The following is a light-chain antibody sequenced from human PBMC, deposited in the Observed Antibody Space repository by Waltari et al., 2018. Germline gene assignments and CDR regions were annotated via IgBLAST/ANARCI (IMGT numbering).Light chain of an antibody. J-gene: IGKJ2*01. CDR3: QQSKRVPYT. V-gene: IGKV1-39*01. CDR2: AAS. Sequence: DIQVTQSPSFLSASAVDRVSITCRASQNIDNYLNWFQQKPGRAPKLLIYAASTLQSGVPSRFTGSQFGTDFTLTISSLEEEDLATYYCQQSKRVPYTFGQGTKVQIK. CDR1: QNIDNY.